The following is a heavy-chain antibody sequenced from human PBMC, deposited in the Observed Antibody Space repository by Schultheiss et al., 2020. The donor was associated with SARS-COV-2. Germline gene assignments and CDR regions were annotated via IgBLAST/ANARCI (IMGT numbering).Heavy chain of an antibody. J-gene: IGHJ4*02. CDR1: GFTFDDYA. Sequence: GGSLRLSCAASGFTFDDYAMHWVRQAPGKGLEWVSGISWNSGSTYYADSVKGRFTISRDNAKNSLYLQMNSLRAEDTAVYYCARDLGGSGYPYYFDYWGQGTLVTVSS. V-gene: IGHV3-9*01. D-gene: IGHD3-22*01. CDR2: ISWNSGST. CDR3: ARDLGGSGYPYYFDY.